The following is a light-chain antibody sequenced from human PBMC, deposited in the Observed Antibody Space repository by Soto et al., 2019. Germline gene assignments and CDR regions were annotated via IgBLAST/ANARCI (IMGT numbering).Light chain of an antibody. CDR2: AAS. CDR3: QKYNSAPPIT. Sequence: DIQMTQSPSSLSASVGDRVTITCRASQGISNYLAWYQQKPGKVPKLLIYAASTLQSGVPSRFSGSGSGTDFTLTISSLQPEDVATYYCQKYNSAPPITFGQRTRLEI. V-gene: IGKV1-27*01. CDR1: QGISNY. J-gene: IGKJ5*01.